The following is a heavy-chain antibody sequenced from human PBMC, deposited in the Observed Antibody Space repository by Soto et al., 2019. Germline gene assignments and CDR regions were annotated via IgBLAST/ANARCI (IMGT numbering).Heavy chain of an antibody. CDR1: GYTFTSYY. CDR3: ASVRATRGELLLKLDY. V-gene: IGHV1-46*01. Sequence: ASVKVSCKASGYTFTSYYMHWVRQAPGQGIEWMGIINPSGGSTSYAQKFQGRVTMTRDTSTSTVYMELSSLRSEDTAVYYCASVRATRGELLLKLDYWGQGTLVTVSS. D-gene: IGHD3-10*01. J-gene: IGHJ4*02. CDR2: INPSGGST.